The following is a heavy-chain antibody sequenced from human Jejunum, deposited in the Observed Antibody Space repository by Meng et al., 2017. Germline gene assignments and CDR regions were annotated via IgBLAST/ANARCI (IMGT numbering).Heavy chain of an antibody. J-gene: IGHJ4*02. V-gene: IGHV4-34*01. Sequence: SETLSLTCAVYGGAFSDYYWTWNRQPPVTGLEWIGEINHSGSTNYNPSLKSRVTMSVDTSKNQFSLKLSSVTAADTAVYYCAKLARPPHYNWDDGSRAYFDYWGQGTLVTVSS. CDR3: AKLARPPHYNWDDGSRAYFDY. CDR1: GGAFSDYY. CDR2: INHSGST. D-gene: IGHD1-20*01.